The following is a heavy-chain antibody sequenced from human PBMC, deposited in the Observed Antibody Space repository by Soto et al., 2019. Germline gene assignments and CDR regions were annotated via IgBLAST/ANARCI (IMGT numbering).Heavy chain of an antibody. J-gene: IGHJ4*02. V-gene: IGHV1-69*13. D-gene: IGHD6-13*01. CDR3: ASNGIAAAPYYFDY. CDR1: GGTVSSYA. CDR2: IIPIFGTA. Sequence: SVKVSCKASGGTVSSYAISWVRQAPGQGLEWMGGIIPIFGTANYAQKFQGRVTITADESTSTAYMELSSLRSEDTAVYYCASNGIAAAPYYFDYWGQGTLVTVSS.